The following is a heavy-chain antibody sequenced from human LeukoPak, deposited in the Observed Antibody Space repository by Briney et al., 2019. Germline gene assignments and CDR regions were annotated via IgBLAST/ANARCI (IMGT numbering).Heavy chain of an antibody. CDR3: ASSTYDYVWGSYLGPFDY. V-gene: IGHV4-59*01. J-gene: IGHJ4*02. CDR2: IYYSGST. CDR1: GGSISSYY. D-gene: IGHD3-16*02. Sequence: SETLSLTCTVSGGSISSYYWSWIRQPPGKGLEWIGYIYYSGSTNYNPSLKSRVTISVDTSKNQFSLKLSSVTAEDTAVYYCASSTYDYVWGSYLGPFDYWGQGTLVTVSS.